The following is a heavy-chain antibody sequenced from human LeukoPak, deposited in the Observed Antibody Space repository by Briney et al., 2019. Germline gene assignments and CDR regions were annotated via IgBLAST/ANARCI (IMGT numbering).Heavy chain of an antibody. CDR2: IYYSGSI. J-gene: IGHJ4*02. Sequence: SETLSLTCSVSGGSISSSNYYWGWIRQPPGKGPEWIGTIYYSGSIYYNPSLKSRVTISVDTSKNQFSLKLSSVTAADTAVYYCAREKSPDYCSGASCYFDYWGQGTLVTVSP. V-gene: IGHV4-39*07. CDR3: AREKSPDYCSGASCYFDY. CDR1: GGSISSSNYY. D-gene: IGHD2-15*01.